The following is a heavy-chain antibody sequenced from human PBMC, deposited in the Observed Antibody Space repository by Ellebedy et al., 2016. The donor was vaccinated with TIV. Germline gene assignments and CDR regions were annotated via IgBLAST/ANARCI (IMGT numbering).Heavy chain of an antibody. CDR2: IWYDGSNK. V-gene: IGHV3-33*01. CDR3: ARDPVGVGPAFDV. CDR1: GFTFSNYG. D-gene: IGHD4-23*01. Sequence: GESLKISCAASGFTFSNYGMHWVRQAPGKGLEWVAVIWYDGSNKYYVDSVKGRFTISRDNSKDTLFLQMNSLRAEDTAIYFCARDPVGVGPAFDVWGQGTMVTVSS. J-gene: IGHJ3*01.